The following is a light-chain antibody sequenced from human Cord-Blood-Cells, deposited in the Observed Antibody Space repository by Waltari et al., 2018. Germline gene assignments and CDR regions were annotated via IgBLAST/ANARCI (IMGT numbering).Light chain of an antibody. CDR1: SGSVSTSYY. J-gene: IGLJ2*01. CDR2: STI. CDR3: VLYMGSGISV. Sequence: QTVVTQEPSFSVSPGGTITLTCGLSSGSVSTSYYPSWYQQTPGQAPRTLNYSTITRSAGVPDRFSGSILGNKAALTITGAQADDESDYYCVLYMGSGISVFGGGTKLTVL. V-gene: IGLV8-61*01.